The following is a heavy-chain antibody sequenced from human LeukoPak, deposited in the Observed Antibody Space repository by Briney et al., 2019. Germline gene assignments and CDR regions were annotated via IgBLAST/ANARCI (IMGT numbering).Heavy chain of an antibody. V-gene: IGHV1-69*05. Sequence: ASVKVSCKASGGTFSSYAISWVRQAPGQGLEWMGRIIPIFGTANYAQKFQGRVTITTDESTSTAYMELSSLRSEDTAVYYCARDKKDYYDSSGYYTSPGFDPWGQGTLVTASS. J-gene: IGHJ5*02. CDR2: IIPIFGTA. CDR1: GGTFSSYA. D-gene: IGHD3-22*01. CDR3: ARDKKDYYDSSGYYTSPGFDP.